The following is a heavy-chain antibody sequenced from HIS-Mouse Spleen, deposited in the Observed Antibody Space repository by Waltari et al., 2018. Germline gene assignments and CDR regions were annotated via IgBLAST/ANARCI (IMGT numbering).Heavy chain of an antibody. CDR1: GGPISSSSYY. CDR3: AREIPYSSSWYDWYFDL. D-gene: IGHD6-13*01. Sequence: QLQLQESGPGLVKPSETLSLTCPVSGGPISSSSYYCGWNRKPPGKGLEWIGSIYYSGSTYYNPSLKSRVTISVDTSKNQFSLKLSSVTAADTAVYYCAREIPYSSSWYDWYFDLWGRGTLVTVSS. CDR2: IYYSGST. J-gene: IGHJ2*01. V-gene: IGHV4-39*07.